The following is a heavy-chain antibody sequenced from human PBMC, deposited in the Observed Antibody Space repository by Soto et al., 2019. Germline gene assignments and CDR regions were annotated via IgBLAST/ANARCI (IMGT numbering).Heavy chain of an antibody. CDR3: ARKGHGVLTPVGWFDP. CDR1: GGSISSSSYY. Sequence: SETLSLTCTVSGGSISSSSYYWGWIRQPPGKGLEWIGSIYYSGSTYYNPSHKSRVTISVDTSKNQFSLKLSSVTAADTAVYYCARKGHGVLTPVGWFDPWGQGTLVTVSS. J-gene: IGHJ5*02. CDR2: IYYSGST. D-gene: IGHD3-10*01. V-gene: IGHV4-39*01.